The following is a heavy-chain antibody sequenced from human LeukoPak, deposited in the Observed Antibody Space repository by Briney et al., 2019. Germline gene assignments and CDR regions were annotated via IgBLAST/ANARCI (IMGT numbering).Heavy chain of an antibody. J-gene: IGHJ5*02. CDR3: ARGGEADYDYVWGSYRYDWFGP. D-gene: IGHD3-16*02. CDR2: INHSGST. V-gene: IGHV4-34*01. Sequence: SETLSLTCAVYGGSFSGYYWSWIRQPPGKGLEWIGEINHSGSTNYNPSLKSRVTISVDTSKNQFSLKLSSVTAADTAAYYCARGGEADYDYVWGSYRYDWFGPWGQGTLVTVSS. CDR1: GGSFSGYY.